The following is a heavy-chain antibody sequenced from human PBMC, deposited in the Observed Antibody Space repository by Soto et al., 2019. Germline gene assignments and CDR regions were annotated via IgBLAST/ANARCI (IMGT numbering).Heavy chain of an antibody. CDR3: ATTGDYYYDSSGYYYYYGMDV. Sequence: PSETLSLTCTVSGGSISNHYWSWIRQPPGKGLEWMGDIHYSGSTNYNPSLKSRVTISVDTSKNQFSLKLSSVTAADTAVYYCATTGDYYYDSSGYYYYYGMDVWGQGTTVTVSS. CDR1: GGSISNHY. V-gene: IGHV4-59*08. J-gene: IGHJ6*02. CDR2: IHYSGST. D-gene: IGHD3-22*01.